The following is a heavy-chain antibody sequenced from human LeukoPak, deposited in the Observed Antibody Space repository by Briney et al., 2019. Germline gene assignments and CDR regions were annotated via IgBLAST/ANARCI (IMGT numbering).Heavy chain of an antibody. CDR3: AKPRVDGDVSGFDY. V-gene: IGHV3-23*01. Sequence: GGSLRLSCAASGFTFSSYAMNWVRQAPGKGLEWASAIRGSGDYTYYADSVKGRFTISRDNSKSTLYLQMNSLRAEDTALYYCAKPRVDGDVSGFDYWAQGTLVIVSS. CDR2: IRGSGDYT. D-gene: IGHD1-26*01. CDR1: GFTFSSYA. J-gene: IGHJ4*02.